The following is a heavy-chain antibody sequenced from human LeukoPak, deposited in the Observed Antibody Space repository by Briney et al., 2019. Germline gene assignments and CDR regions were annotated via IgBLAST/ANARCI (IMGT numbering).Heavy chain of an antibody. V-gene: IGHV1-2*02. CDR2: INPNSGGT. CDR3: ARERDDYVWGSYRYSWFDP. J-gene: IGHJ5*02. Sequence: VASVKVSCKASGYTFTGYYMHWVRQAPGQGLEWMGWINPNSGGTNYAQKFQGRVTMTRDTSISTAYMELSRLRSDDTAVYYCARERDDYVWGSYRYSWFDPWGQGTLVTVSS. CDR1: GYTFTGYY. D-gene: IGHD3-16*02.